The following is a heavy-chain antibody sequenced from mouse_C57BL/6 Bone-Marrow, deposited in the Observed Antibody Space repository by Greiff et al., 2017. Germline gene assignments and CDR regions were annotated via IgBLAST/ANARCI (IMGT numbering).Heavy chain of an antibody. Sequence: QVQLQQSGPELVKPGASVKISCKASGYSFTSYYIHWVKQRPGQGLEWIGWIYPGSGNTKYNEKFKGKATLTADTSSSTAYMQLSSLTSEDSAVYYCARALTVVAHYYAMDYWGQGTSVTVSS. V-gene: IGHV1-66*01. CDR2: IYPGSGNT. D-gene: IGHD1-1*01. J-gene: IGHJ4*01. CDR1: GYSFTSYY. CDR3: ARALTVVAHYYAMDY.